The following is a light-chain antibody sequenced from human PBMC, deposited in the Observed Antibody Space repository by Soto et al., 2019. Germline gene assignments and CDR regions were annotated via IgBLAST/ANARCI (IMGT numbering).Light chain of an antibody. V-gene: IGLV2-14*03. CDR1: SSDIGAYDY. J-gene: IGLJ1*01. Sequence: QSALTQPASVSGSPGQSIAISCTGTSSDIGAYDYDSWYQQHPDKAPKLMIYEVSNRPSGVSNRFSGSKSVNTATLTISGLQAEDEADYYCSSHTSSNTRIFGTGTKLTVL. CDR3: SSHTSSNTRI. CDR2: EVS.